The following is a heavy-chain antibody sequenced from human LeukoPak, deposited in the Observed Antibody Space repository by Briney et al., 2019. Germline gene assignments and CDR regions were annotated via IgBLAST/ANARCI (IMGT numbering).Heavy chain of an antibody. J-gene: IGHJ4*02. V-gene: IGHV4-39*01. Sequence: PSETLSLTCTVPGGSISSSSYYWGWIRQPPGKGLEWIGSIYYSGSTYYNPSLKSRVTISVDTSKNQFSLKLSSVTAADTAVYYCASLTGVDYWGQGNRVTVFS. CDR3: ASLTGVDY. CDR1: GGSISSSSYY. D-gene: IGHD7-27*01. CDR2: IYYSGST.